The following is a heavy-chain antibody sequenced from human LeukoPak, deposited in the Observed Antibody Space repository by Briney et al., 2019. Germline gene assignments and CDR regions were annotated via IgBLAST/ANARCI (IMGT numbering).Heavy chain of an antibody. CDR3: ARDCGSYGRRGWFDP. CDR1: GGSISGGGYY. J-gene: IGHJ5*02. Sequence: PSETLSLTCTVSGGSISGGGYYWSWIRQHPGKGLEWIGYIYYSGSTYYNPSLKSRVTISVDTSKNQFSLKLSSVTAADTAVYYCARDCGSYGRRGWFDPWGQGTLVTVSS. CDR2: IYYSGST. V-gene: IGHV4-31*03. D-gene: IGHD5-18*01.